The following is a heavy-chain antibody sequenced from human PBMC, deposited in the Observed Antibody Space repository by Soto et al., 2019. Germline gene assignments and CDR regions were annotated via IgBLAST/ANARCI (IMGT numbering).Heavy chain of an antibody. Sequence: PTLVHPTQTLTLTCIFSGFSLITSGVGVGWIRQPPGKALEWLGFIYWNDDKRYSPSLKSRLTITKDTSKNQVVLTMTNMDPVDTATYYCAKSGSSGWYGWFDPWGQGTLVTVSS. CDR2: IYWNDDK. CDR3: AKSGSSGWYGWFDP. J-gene: IGHJ5*02. D-gene: IGHD6-19*01. CDR1: GFSLITSGVG. V-gene: IGHV2-5*01.